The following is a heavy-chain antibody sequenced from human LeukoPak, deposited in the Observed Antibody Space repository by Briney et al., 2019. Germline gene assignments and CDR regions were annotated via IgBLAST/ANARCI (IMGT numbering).Heavy chain of an antibody. CDR2: ISSSGTTI. J-gene: IGHJ4*02. CDR3: ARDGDQSTIGARPDC. Sequence: PGGSLRLSCAASGFTFSSYEMNWVRQAPGKGLEWISYISSSGTTIYYADSVKGRFTISRDNAKNSLFLQMNSLRADDTAVYFCARDGDQSTIGARPDCWGQGTLVTVSS. D-gene: IGHD6-6*01. V-gene: IGHV3-48*03. CDR1: GFTFSSYE.